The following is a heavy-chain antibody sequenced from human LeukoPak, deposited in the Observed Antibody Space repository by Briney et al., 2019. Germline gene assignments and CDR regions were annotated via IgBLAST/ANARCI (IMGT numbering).Heavy chain of an antibody. CDR2: ISSSSSYI. V-gene: IGHV3-21*01. J-gene: IGHJ4*02. CDR3: ARDLLQDIVVVPAAICAY. CDR1: GFTFSSYS. D-gene: IGHD2-2*02. Sequence: PGGSLRLSFAASGFTFSSYSMNWVRQAPGKGLEWVSSISSSSSYIYYADSVKGRFTISRDNAKNSLYLQMNSLRAEDTAVYYCARDLLQDIVVVPAAICAYWGQGTLVNVSS.